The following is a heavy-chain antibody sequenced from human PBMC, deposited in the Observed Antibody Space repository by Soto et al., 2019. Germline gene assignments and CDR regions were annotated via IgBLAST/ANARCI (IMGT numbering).Heavy chain of an antibody. CDR3: APRNSFGFDF. V-gene: IGHV3-74*01. CDR1: GFTFSNYW. D-gene: IGHD5-18*01. Sequence: GGSLRLSCAASGFTFSNYWMHWVRQVPGKGLVWVSYINSDGSVTSYADSVKGRFTIPRDNAKSTVYLQMNSLRAEDTAVSYCAPRNSFGFDFWGQGTLVTVSS. CDR2: INSDGSVT. J-gene: IGHJ4*02.